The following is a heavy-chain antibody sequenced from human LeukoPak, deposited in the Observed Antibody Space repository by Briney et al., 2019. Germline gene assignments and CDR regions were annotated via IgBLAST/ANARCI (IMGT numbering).Heavy chain of an antibody. V-gene: IGHV4-59*13. CDR2: IYYGGST. CDR3: ARGHNVVLN. CDR1: GDSISDYC. D-gene: IGHD2-21*01. Sequence: PSETLSLICTVSGDSISDYCWRWIRQPPGKGLEWIGYIYYGGSTTYNPSLESRGTISVDTSKNQFSLKLSSVTAADTAVYYWARGHNVVLNWGQGTLVTVS. J-gene: IGHJ4*02.